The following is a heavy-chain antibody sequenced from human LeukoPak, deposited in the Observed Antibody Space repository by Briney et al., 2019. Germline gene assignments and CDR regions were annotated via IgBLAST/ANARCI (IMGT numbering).Heavy chain of an antibody. V-gene: IGHV3-53*01. Sequence: PGGSLRLFCVASGFDISYNYVGWVRQAPGKGLEWVSVIHTGGTTHYTDSVKGRFTISIDNSNNTVNSVRVEDTAVYYCARVWFGYFFQWGQGALVTVSS. J-gene: IGHJ4*02. CDR2: IHTGGTT. CDR1: GFDISYNY. D-gene: IGHD3-10*01. CDR3: ARVWFGYFFQ.